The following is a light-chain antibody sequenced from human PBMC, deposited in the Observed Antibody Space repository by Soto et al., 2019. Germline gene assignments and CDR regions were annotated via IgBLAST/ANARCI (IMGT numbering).Light chain of an antibody. CDR3: QQYNNWPLT. V-gene: IGKV3-15*01. Sequence: EIVMTPSPATLSVSTGERVTLSCRASQSVSSNSAWYQQKPGQPPRLLIYGASTRATGIPARFSGSGSETEFTLTISSLQSEDFAVYYCQQYNNWPLTFGGGKKVEIK. J-gene: IGKJ4*01. CDR2: GAS. CDR1: QSVSSN.